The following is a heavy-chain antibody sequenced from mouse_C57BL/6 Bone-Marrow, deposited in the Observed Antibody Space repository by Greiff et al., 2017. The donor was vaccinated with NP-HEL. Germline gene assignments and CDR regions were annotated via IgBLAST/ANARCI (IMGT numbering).Heavy chain of an antibody. CDR3: ARRELSYAMDY. CDR1: GFTFSSYG. Sequence: EVHLVESWGDLVKPGGSLKLSCAASGFTFSSYGMSWVRQTPDKRLEWVATISSGGSYTYYPDSVQGRFTISRDNAKNTLYLQMSSLKSEDTAMYYCARRELSYAMDYWGQGTSVTVSS. V-gene: IGHV5-6*01. D-gene: IGHD1-1*02. CDR2: ISSGGSYT. J-gene: IGHJ4*01.